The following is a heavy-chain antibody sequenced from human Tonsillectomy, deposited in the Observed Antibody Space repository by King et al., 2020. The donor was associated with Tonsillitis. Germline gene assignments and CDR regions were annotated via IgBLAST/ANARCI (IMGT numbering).Heavy chain of an antibody. CDR1: GFTFSSYW. D-gene: IGHD3-22*01. CDR3: ARGGHPNPRETAKNSVFLKRTGRRPGHGAVFFWARQRRNSYESGRKNWYNP. J-gene: IGHJ5*02. Sequence: VQLVESGGGLVQPGGSLRLSCAASGFTFSSYWMSWVRQAPGKGLEWVANIKHDGTEKFYVDSVKGRFTISRDNAKNSLFLQLNSLRAEDTAVFFCARGGHPNPRETAKNSVFLKRTGRRPGHGAVFFWARQRRNSYESGRKNWYNPGGRGTGVPV. CDR2: IKHDGTEK. V-gene: IGHV3-7*04.